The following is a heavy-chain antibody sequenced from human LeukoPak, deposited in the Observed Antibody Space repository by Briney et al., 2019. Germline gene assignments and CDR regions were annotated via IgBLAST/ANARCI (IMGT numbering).Heavy chain of an antibody. D-gene: IGHD3-22*01. CDR2: INPNSGGT. Sequence: ASVKVSCKASGYTFTGYYMHWVRQAPGQGLEWMGWINPNSGGTNYAQKFQGRVTMTRDTSISTAYMELSRLRSDDTAVYYCAREGGGDSSGYCSYNWFDPWGQGTLVTVSS. CDR3: AREGGGDSSGYCSYNWFDP. CDR1: GYTFTGYY. V-gene: IGHV1-2*02. J-gene: IGHJ5*02.